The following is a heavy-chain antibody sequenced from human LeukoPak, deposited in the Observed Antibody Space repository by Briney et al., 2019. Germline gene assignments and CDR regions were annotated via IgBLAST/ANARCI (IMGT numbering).Heavy chain of an antibody. CDR1: GFTFSSYG. Sequence: GGSLRLSCAASGFTFSSYGMSWVRQAPGKGLEWVSAISGSGGSTYYADSVKGRFTISRDNSKNTLYLQMNCLRAEDTAVYYCASITMVRGVPSPAYYFDYWGQGTLVTVSS. CDR2: ISGSGGST. CDR3: ASITMVRGVPSPAYYFDY. D-gene: IGHD3-10*01. J-gene: IGHJ4*02. V-gene: IGHV3-23*01.